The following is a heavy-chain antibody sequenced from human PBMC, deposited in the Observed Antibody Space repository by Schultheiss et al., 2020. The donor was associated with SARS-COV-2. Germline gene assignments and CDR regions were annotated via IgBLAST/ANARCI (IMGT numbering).Heavy chain of an antibody. J-gene: IGHJ4*02. V-gene: IGHV3-21*01. Sequence: GGSLRLSCAASGFTFSNYAMTWVRQAPGKGLEWVSSISSSSSYIYYADSVKGRFTISRDNAKNSLYLQMNSLRAEDTAVYYCARDLVVAVAGTNDYWGQGTLVTVSS. CDR1: GFTFSNYA. CDR2: ISSSSSYI. CDR3: ARDLVVAVAGTNDY. D-gene: IGHD6-19*01.